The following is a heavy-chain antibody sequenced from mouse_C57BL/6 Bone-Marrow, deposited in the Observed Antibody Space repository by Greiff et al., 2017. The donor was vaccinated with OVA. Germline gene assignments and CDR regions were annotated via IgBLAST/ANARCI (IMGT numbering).Heavy chain of an antibody. CDR1: GYTFTSYG. V-gene: IGHV1-81*01. D-gene: IGHD4-1*01. J-gene: IGHJ3*01. Sequence: VKLVESGAELARPGASVKLSCKASGYTFTSYGISWVKQRTGQGLEWIGEIYPRSGNTYYNEKFKGKATLTADKSSSTAYMELRSLTSEDSAVYFCARNWVFAYWGQGTLATVSA. CDR3: ARNWVFAY. CDR2: IYPRSGNT.